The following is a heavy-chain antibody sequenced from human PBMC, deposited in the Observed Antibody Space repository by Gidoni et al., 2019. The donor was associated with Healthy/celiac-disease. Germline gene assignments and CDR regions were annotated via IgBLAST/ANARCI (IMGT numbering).Heavy chain of an antibody. V-gene: IGHV3-21*01. D-gene: IGHD2-2*01. J-gene: IGHJ6*02. CDR3: ARVVEDIVVVPAARDYYYYGMDV. Sequence: EGQLVESGGGRVKPGGSRRLAWAAAGCTSSSDSRNGGSQAPGKGLEWVSSISSCSSYIYYADSVKCRFTISRDNAKNSLYLQMNSLRAEDTAVYYCARVVEDIVVVPAARDYYYYGMDVWGQGTTVTVSS. CDR1: GCTSSSDS. CDR2: ISSCSSYI.